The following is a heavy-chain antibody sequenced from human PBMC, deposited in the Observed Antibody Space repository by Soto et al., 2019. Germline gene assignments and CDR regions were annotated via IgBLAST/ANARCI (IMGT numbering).Heavy chain of an antibody. CDR1: GGSISSYY. CDR3: ARSVELVSTFDY. V-gene: IGHV4-59*01. CDR2: IYYSGST. J-gene: IGHJ4*02. Sequence: SETLSLTCTVSGGSISSYYWSWIRQPPGKGLEWIGYIYYSGSTNYNPSLKSRVTISVDTSKNQFSLKLSSVTAADTAVYYCARSVELVSTFDYWGQGTLVTVSS. D-gene: IGHD3-9*01.